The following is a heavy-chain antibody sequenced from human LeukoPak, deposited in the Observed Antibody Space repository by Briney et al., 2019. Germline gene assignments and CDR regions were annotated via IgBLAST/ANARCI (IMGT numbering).Heavy chain of an antibody. J-gene: IGHJ6*03. D-gene: IGHD3-3*01. Sequence: SETLSLTCTVSGGSMSHHWSWIRHSPGKGLEWIGYISHTASTNYNPSLKSRVTISVDTSKNQFSLKLSSVTAADTAVYYCARDFGGTIFGVVTPYYHHMDVWGKGTTVTVSS. CDR3: ARDFGGTIFGVVTPYYHHMDV. V-gene: IGHV4-59*11. CDR1: GGSMSHH. CDR2: ISHTAST.